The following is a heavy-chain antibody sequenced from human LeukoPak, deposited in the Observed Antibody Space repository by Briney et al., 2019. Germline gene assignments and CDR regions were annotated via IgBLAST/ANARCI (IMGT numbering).Heavy chain of an antibody. CDR1: GYTFTSYG. V-gene: IGHV1-18*01. CDR2: ISAYNGNT. CDR3: ARAGTVEYSYGSGAVPGLDY. D-gene: IGHD3-10*01. J-gene: IGHJ4*02. Sequence: ASVKVSCKASGYTFTSYGISWVRQAPGQGREWMGWISAYNGNTNYAQKLQGRVPMTTDTSTSTAYMELRSLRSDDTAVYYCARAGTVEYSYGSGAVPGLDYWGQGTLVTVSS.